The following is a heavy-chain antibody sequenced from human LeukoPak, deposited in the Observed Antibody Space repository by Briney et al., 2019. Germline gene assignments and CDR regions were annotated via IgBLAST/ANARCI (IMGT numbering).Heavy chain of an antibody. V-gene: IGHV3-23*01. CDR2: ISGSGGGT. Sequence: GGSLRLSCAASGFTFTGYAMTWVHQAPRKGLEWVSAISGSGGGTYYADSVKGRFTISRDNSKNTLYLQMNSLRAEDTAVYYCAKDLRFGDSPGNRFDYWGQGTLVTVSS. D-gene: IGHD3-10*01. J-gene: IGHJ4*02. CDR1: GFTFTGYA. CDR3: AKDLRFGDSPGNRFDY.